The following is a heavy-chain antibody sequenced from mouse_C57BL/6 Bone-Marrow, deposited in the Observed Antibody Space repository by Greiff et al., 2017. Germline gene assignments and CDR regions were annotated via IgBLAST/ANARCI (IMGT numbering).Heavy chain of an antibody. Sequence: VQLQQPGAELVKPGASVKMSCKASGYTFTSYWITWVKQRPGQGLEWIGDIYPGSGSTNYNEKFKSKATLTVDTSSSTAYMQLSSLTSEDSAVYYCARRDYDYERCAYWGQGTLVTVSA. CDR2: IYPGSGST. V-gene: IGHV1-55*01. CDR1: GYTFTSYW. J-gene: IGHJ3*01. D-gene: IGHD2-4*01. CDR3: ARRDYDYERCAY.